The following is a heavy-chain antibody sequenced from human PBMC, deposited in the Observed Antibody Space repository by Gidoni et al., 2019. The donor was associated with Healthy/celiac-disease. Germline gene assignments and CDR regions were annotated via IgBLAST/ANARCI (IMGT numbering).Heavy chain of an antibody. Sequence: QVQLQQWGAGLLKPSETLSLTCAVYGGSFSGYYWSWIRQPPGKGLEWIGEINHSGSTNYNPSLKSRVTISVDTSKNQFSLKLSSVTAADTAVYYCARVGYCSSTSCFGYYYGMDVWGQGTTVTVSS. CDR3: ARVGYCSSTSCFGYYYGMDV. D-gene: IGHD2-2*01. CDR2: INHSGST. CDR1: GGSFSGYY. V-gene: IGHV4-34*01. J-gene: IGHJ6*02.